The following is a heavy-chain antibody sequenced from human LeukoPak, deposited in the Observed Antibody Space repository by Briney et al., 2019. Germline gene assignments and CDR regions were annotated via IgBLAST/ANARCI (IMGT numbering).Heavy chain of an antibody. CDR3: ASNEYSNEYYFDY. V-gene: IGHV3-30-3*01. J-gene: IGHJ4*02. CDR2: ISYDGSNK. D-gene: IGHD6-6*01. CDR1: GFTFSSHA. Sequence: HPGGSLRLSCAASGFTFSSHAMHWVRQAPGKGLEWVAVISYDGSNKYYADSVKGRFTISRDNSKNTLYLQMNSLRAEDTAVYYCASNEYSNEYYFDYWGQGTLATVSS.